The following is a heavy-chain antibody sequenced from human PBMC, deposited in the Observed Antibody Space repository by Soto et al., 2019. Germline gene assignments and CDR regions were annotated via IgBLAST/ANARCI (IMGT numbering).Heavy chain of an antibody. Sequence: QLQLQESGPGLVKPSETLCITYTVSGDSISSSSYYWGWIRQPPGKGLEWIGSIYYSGSTYYNPSLKSRVTISVDTSKNQFSLKLSSVTAADTAVYYCATPTPMVRGVVDAFDIWGQGTIVTVSS. D-gene: IGHD3-10*01. V-gene: IGHV4-39*01. CDR3: ATPTPMVRGVVDAFDI. CDR2: IYYSGST. CDR1: GDSISSSSYY. J-gene: IGHJ3*02.